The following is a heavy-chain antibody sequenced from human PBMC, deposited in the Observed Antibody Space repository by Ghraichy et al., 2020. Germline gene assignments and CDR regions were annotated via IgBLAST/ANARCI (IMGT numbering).Heavy chain of an antibody. CDR1: GGSFSGYY. D-gene: IGHD5-12*01. J-gene: IGHJ4*02. CDR3: ARGSKSGYVCCSNDFDY. CDR2: INHSGST. V-gene: IGHV4-34*01. Sequence: ETLYLTCAVYGGSFSGYYWSWIRQPPGKGLEWIGEINHSGSTNYNPSLKSRVTISVDTSKNQFSLKLSSVTAADTAMYYCARGSKSGYVCCSNDFDYWGQGTLVTVSS.